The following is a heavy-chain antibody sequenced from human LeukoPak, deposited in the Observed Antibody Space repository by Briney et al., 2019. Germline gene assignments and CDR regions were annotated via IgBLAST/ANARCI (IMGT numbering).Heavy chain of an antibody. CDR2: IYRGGNT. CDR3: ARDPYLGLGRTLDVHPPGFC. V-gene: IGHV3-66*01. CDR1: GFTFSSYA. Sequence: GGSLRLSCAASGFTFSSYAMSWVRQAPGRGLEWVSVIYRGGNTYYAGSVEGRFTISRDDSKNTVYLQMNSLRAEDTALYYCARDPYLGLGRTLDVHPPGFCWGQGTLVTVSS. D-gene: IGHD3/OR15-3a*01. J-gene: IGHJ4*02.